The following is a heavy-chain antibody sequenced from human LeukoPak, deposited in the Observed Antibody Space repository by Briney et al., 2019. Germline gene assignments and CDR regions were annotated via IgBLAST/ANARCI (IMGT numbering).Heavy chain of an antibody. Sequence: GGSLRLSCATSGFNFNNYWMTWVRQAPGRWLEWVANIKRDGGEQFYADSVKGRFTISRDNAKNSLYLQMNSLRAEDTAIYYCARDGDSFDYWGQGTLVTVSS. CDR3: ARDGDSFDY. CDR1: GFNFNNYW. V-gene: IGHV3-7*01. D-gene: IGHD3-3*01. CDR2: IKRDGGEQ. J-gene: IGHJ4*02.